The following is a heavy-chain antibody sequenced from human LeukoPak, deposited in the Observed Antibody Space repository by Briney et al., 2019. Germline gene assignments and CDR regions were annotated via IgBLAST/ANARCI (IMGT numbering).Heavy chain of an antibody. CDR3: ARRYSSSPFNYFDP. D-gene: IGHD6-6*01. CDR2: INYSGST. V-gene: IGHV4-59*08. Sequence: SETLSLTCTVSGGSISSYYWSWIRQPPGKGLEWIGYINYSGSTTYNPSLKSRVTIFVDTSKNQFSLRLSSVTAADTALYYCARRYSSSPFNYFDPWGQGTLVTVSS. J-gene: IGHJ5*02. CDR1: GGSISSYY.